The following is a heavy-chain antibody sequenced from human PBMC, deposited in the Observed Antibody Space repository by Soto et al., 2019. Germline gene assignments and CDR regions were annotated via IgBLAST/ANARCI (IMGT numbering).Heavy chain of an antibody. V-gene: IGHV3-7*05. CDR2: IKQDGSEK. J-gene: IGHJ4*02. CDR1: GFTFSSYW. CDR3: ARARRSSGPKGYFDY. D-gene: IGHD3-22*01. Sequence: PGGSLRLSCAASGFTFSSYWMSWVRQAPGKGLEWVANIKQDGSEKYYVDSVKGRFTISRDNAKNSLYLQMNSLRAEDTAVYYCARARRSSGPKGYFDYWGQGTLVTVSS.